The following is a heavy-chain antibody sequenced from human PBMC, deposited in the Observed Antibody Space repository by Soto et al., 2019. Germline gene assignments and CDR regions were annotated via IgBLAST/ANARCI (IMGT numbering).Heavy chain of an antibody. V-gene: IGHV3-23*01. Sequence: PGGSLRLSCAASGFTFSSYAMSWVRQAPGKGLEWVSAISGSGGSTYYADSVKGRFTISRDNSKNTLYLQMNSLRAEDTAVYYCAKDVTYYYDSSGYLLWGQGTLVTVSS. CDR1: GFTFSSYA. CDR2: ISGSGGST. J-gene: IGHJ4*02. CDR3: AKDVTYYYDSSGYLL. D-gene: IGHD3-22*01.